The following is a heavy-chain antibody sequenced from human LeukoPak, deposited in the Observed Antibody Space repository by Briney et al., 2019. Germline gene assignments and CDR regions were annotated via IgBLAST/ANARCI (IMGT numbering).Heavy chain of an antibody. D-gene: IGHD3-22*01. CDR2: ISGTGSST. Sequence: GGSLRLSCTASGFTFTSYAMSWVRQAPGKGLEWVSVISGTGSSTNHADSVKGRFTISRDNSKNTLYLQMNSLRAEDTAVYYCAKESGDDSSGYYEVFDYWGQGTLVTVSS. CDR1: GFTFTSYA. CDR3: AKESGDDSSGYYEVFDY. J-gene: IGHJ4*02. V-gene: IGHV3-23*01.